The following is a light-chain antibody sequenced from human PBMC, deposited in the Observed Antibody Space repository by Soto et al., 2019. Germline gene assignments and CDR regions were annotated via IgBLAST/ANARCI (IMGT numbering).Light chain of an antibody. Sequence: DIQMTQSPSTLSASVGDRVTITCRASQSISSWLAWYQQKPGKAPKLLIYDASSLESGVPSRFSGSGSGTEFTLTISSLQPDDFATYYCQQYNSSPGFGQGTNVEIK. V-gene: IGKV1-5*01. J-gene: IGKJ1*01. CDR1: QSISSW. CDR3: QQYNSSPG. CDR2: DAS.